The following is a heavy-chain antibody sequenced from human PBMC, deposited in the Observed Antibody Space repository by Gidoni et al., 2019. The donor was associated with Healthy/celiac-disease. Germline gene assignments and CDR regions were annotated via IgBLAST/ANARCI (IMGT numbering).Heavy chain of an antibody. V-gene: IGHV4-4*07. CDR3: ARGVAASPLNLDY. Sequence: QVQLQESGPGLVKPSETLSLTCTVSGASISSYYWSWIRQPAGKGLEWIGRIYTSWSTNYNHALKSRVTMSVDTSKNQFSLKLSSVTAADTAVYYCARGVAASPLNLDYWGQGTLVTVSS. CDR2: IYTSWST. CDR1: GASISSYY. D-gene: IGHD6-19*01. J-gene: IGHJ4*02.